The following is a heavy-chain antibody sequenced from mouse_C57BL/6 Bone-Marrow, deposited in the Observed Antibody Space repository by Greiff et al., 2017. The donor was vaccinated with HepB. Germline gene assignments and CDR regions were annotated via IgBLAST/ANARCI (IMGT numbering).Heavy chain of an antibody. CDR1: GYTFTSYW. V-gene: IGHV1-5*01. CDR2: IYPGNSDT. D-gene: IGHD2-4*01. J-gene: IGHJ4*01. CDR3: TREVYDYDRGDYAMDY. Sequence: EVKLQESGTVLARPGASVKMSCKTSGYTFTSYWMHWVKQRPGQGLEWIGAIYPGNSDTSYNQKFKGKAKLTAVTSASTAYMELSSLTNEDSAVYYCTREVYDYDRGDYAMDYWGQGTSVTVSS.